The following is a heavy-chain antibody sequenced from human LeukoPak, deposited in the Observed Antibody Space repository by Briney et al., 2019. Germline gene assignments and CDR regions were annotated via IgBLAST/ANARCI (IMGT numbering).Heavy chain of an antibody. J-gene: IGHJ4*02. Sequence: GGSLRLSCAASGFTFSSYAMSWARQAPGKGLEWVSAISGSGGSTHYADSVKGRFTISRDNSKNTLYLQMNSLRAEDTAVYYCAKDRGGSTSDPFFDYWGQGTLVTVSS. CDR2: ISGSGGST. V-gene: IGHV3-23*01. CDR3: AKDRGGSTSDPFFDY. D-gene: IGHD2-15*01. CDR1: GFTFSSYA.